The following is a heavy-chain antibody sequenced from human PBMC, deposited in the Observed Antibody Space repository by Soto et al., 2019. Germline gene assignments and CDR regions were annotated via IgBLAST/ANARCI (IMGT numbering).Heavy chain of an antibody. J-gene: IGHJ3*02. D-gene: IGHD1-1*01. V-gene: IGHV3-11*01. CDR2: ISSGGSSI. CDR1: GFTFSDYY. CDR3: ARGRVVRTGRSAFDI. Sequence: QVQLVESGGGLVKPGGSLRLSCAASGFTFSDYYMSWIREAPGKGLEWVSYISSGGSSIYYADSVKCRFTISRDNAKNSLYLQMNSLRAEHTAVYYCARGRVVRTGRSAFDIWGQGTMVTVSS.